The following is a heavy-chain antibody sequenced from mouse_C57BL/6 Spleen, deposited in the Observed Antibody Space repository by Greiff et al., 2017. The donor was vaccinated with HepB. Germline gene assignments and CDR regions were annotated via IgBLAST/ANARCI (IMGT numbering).Heavy chain of an antibody. V-gene: IGHV10-3*01. CDR2: IRSKSSNYAT. CDR1: GFTFNTYA. J-gene: IGHJ1*03. CDR3: VGDSPSITRGSYWYFDV. D-gene: IGHD1-1*01. Sequence: EVQGVESGGGLVQPKGSLKLSCAASGFTFNTYAMHWVRQAPGKGLEWVARIRSKSSNYATYYADSVKDRFTISRDDSQSMLYLQRNNLKTEDTAMYYCVGDSPSITRGSYWYFDVWGTGTTVTVSS.